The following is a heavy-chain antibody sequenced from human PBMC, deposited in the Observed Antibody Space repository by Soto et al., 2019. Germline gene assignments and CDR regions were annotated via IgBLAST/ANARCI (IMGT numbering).Heavy chain of an antibody. CDR1: GFTFSSYA. V-gene: IGHV3-30-3*01. D-gene: IGHD2-15*01. J-gene: IGHJ6*02. CDR3: ARAGCDGGSCYTLVGLRYGMDV. CDR2: ISYDENNK. Sequence: QVQLVESGGGVVQPGRSLRLSCAASGFTFSSYAMYWVRQAPGKGLEWVAVISYDENNKYYADSVKGRFTISRDNSKKPLYLQMNRLRAEDTAVYYCARAGCDGGSCYTLVGLRYGMDVWGQGTTVTVSS.